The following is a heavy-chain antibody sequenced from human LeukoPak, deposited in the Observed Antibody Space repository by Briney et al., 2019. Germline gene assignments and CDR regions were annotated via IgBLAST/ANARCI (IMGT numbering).Heavy chain of an antibody. Sequence: SETLSLTCTVSGGSISSSRDYWGWIRQPPGKGLEWIGSIYYSGSTNYNPSLKSRATISVDTSKNQFSLKLSSVTAADTAVYYCARGYYYDSSGSDAFDIWGQGTMVTVSS. D-gene: IGHD3-22*01. J-gene: IGHJ3*02. CDR1: GGSISSSRDY. V-gene: IGHV4-39*07. CDR3: ARGYYYDSSGSDAFDI. CDR2: IYYSGST.